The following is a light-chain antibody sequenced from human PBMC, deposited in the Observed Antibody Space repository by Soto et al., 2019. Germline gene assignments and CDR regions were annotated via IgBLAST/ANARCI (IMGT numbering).Light chain of an antibody. J-gene: IGKJ3*01. CDR1: QSVSSF. CDR2: DAS. CDR3: QQRGNWPPT. Sequence: EIVLTQSPATLSLSPGERATLSCRASQSVSSFLAWYQQKPGQPPRLLIYDASNRATGIPGRFSGSGSGTDLTLPSSSLEPEDFAAYYCQQRGNWPPTFGPGTKVDI. V-gene: IGKV3-11*01.